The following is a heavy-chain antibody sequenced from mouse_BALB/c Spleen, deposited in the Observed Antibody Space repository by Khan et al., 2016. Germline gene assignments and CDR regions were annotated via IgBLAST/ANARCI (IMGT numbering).Heavy chain of an antibody. Sequence: LQQSGPELVKPGASVKISCKASGYSFTDYNMHWVKQSHGKSLEWIGFFYPYNGDSGYNQNFKTKATLTVDISSSTAYMELCGLTSEDSAVYYCARSLGRHYYFDVWGAGTTVTVSS. D-gene: IGHD2-1*01. CDR2: FYPYNGDS. J-gene: IGHJ1*01. CDR3: ARSLGRHYYFDV. V-gene: IGHV1S29*02. CDR1: GYSFTDYN.